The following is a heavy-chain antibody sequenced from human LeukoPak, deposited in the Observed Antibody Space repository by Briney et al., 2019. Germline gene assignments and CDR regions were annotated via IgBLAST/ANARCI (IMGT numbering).Heavy chain of an antibody. CDR1: GGSISSSSYY. Sequence: SETLSLTCTVSGGSISSSSYYWSWIRRPPGKGLEWIGYIYYSGSANYNPSLKSRVTMSVDTSKNQFSLKLSSVTAADTAVYYCARPAIVGSTAGAFDIWGQGTMVNVSS. CDR3: ARPAIVGSTAGAFDI. V-gene: IGHV4-61*05. D-gene: IGHD1-26*01. J-gene: IGHJ3*02. CDR2: IYYSGSA.